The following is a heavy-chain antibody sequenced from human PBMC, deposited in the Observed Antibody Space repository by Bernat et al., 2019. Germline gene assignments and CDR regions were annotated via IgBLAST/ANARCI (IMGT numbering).Heavy chain of an antibody. CDR3: APEGGGGWGRAFDY. J-gene: IGHJ4*02. Sequence: QITLKESGPTLVKPTQTLTLTCTFSGFSLSTSGEGVGWIRQPPGKALEWLALIYWDDDKRYSPSLKNRLTITKDTSKNQWVLTRTNRDTVATATYYGAPEGGGGWGRAFDYGGREPWSPSPQ. CDR1: GFSLSTSGEG. V-gene: IGHV2-5*02. CDR2: IYWDDDK. D-gene: IGHD3-10*01.